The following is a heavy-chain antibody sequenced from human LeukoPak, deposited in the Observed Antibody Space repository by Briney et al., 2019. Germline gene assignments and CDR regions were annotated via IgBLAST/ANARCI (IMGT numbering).Heavy chain of an antibody. CDR3: AKAWAAAGTFAS. D-gene: IGHD6-13*01. CDR2: IIGSGGDA. CDR1: GFTFSSYA. J-gene: IGHJ4*02. Sequence: GGSLRLSCAASGFTFSSYAMSWVRQAPGKGLEWVSTIIGSGGDAYYADSVKGRFTISRDTSKNTLYLQMNSLRAEDTAVYYCAKAWAAAGTFASWGQGTLVTVSS. V-gene: IGHV3-23*01.